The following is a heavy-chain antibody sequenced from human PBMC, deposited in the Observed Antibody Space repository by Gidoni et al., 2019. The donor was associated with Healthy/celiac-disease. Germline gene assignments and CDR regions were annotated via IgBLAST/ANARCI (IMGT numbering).Heavy chain of an antibody. CDR3: ARLLVDTAMVDPSGDTYYYYYMDV. J-gene: IGHJ6*03. D-gene: IGHD5-18*01. CDR1: GGSISSSSYY. CDR2: IYYSGST. Sequence: QLQLQESGPGLVKPSETLSLTCTVSGGSISSSSYYWGWIRQPPGKGLEWIGSIYYSGSTYYNPSLKSRVTISVDTSKNQFSLKLSSVTAADTAVYYCARLLVDTAMVDPSGDTYYYYYMDVWGKGTTVTVSS. V-gene: IGHV4-39*01.